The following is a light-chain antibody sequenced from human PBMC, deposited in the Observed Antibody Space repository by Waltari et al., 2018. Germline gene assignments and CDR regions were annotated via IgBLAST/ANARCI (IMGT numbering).Light chain of an antibody. CDR1: QSISSW. CDR3: QQYNSYPS. V-gene: IGKV1-5*03. CDR2: KAF. Sequence: DIQMTQSPSTLSTSVGDRVTITCRASQSISSWLAWYQQKPGKAPKLLIYKAFSLKSGVPSRFSGSGSGTEFTLTISSLQPDDFATYYCQQYNSYPSFGQGTKVEIK. J-gene: IGKJ1*01.